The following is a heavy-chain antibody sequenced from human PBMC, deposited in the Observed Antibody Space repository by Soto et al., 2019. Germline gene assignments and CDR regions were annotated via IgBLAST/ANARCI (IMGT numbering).Heavy chain of an antibody. CDR1: GFSLTTGGVG. Sequence: VSGPTLVNPTQTLTLTCTFSGFSLTTGGVGVGWIRQPPGRSLEWLAVIYWNDDRRRSPSLENRLTITKDTSKNQVVLTMTNMDPVETATYYCIYRRASWDYHGLDVWGQGTPVTVSS. CDR2: IYWNDDR. CDR3: IYRRASWDYHGLDV. V-gene: IGHV2-5*01. J-gene: IGHJ6*02. D-gene: IGHD2-21*01.